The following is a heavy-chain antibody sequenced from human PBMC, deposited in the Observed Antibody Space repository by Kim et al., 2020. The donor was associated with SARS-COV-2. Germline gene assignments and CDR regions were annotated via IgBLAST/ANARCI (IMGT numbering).Heavy chain of an antibody. V-gene: IGHV3-23*01. CDR1: GFTFSTYG. Sequence: GGSLRLSCAASGFTFSTYGMTWVRQAPGKGLEWVASISGGGGSRYYADSVKGLFTISRDNSQNTLCLQMNSLRAEDTAVYYCGRAYEIAAWDGVDVWGQG. D-gene: IGHD6-6*01. CDR2: ISGGGGSR. J-gene: IGHJ6*02. CDR3: GRAYEIAAWDGVDV.